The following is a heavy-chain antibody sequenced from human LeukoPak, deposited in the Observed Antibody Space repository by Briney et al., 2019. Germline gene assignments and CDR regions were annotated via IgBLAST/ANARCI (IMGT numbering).Heavy chain of an antibody. CDR3: AVEDAVAILSH. CDR2: INSDGSGK. V-gene: IGHV3-7*01. J-gene: IGHJ4*02. CDR1: GFTFSNYR. Sequence: PGGSLRLSCAASGFTFSNYRMNWVRQAPGKGLEWVANINSDGSGKYYVDPVKGRFTISRDNAKNSLYLQMNSLRAEDTAVYFCAVEDAVAILSHWGQGTLVTVSA. D-gene: IGHD6-19*01.